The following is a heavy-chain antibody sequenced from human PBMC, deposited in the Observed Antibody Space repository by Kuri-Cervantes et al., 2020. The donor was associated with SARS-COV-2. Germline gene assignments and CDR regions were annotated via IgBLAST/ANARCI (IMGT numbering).Heavy chain of an antibody. CDR1: GFTFSSYA. CDR3: ARDLRQQLAYGMDV. V-gene: IGHV3-30-3*01. CDR2: ISYDGSNK. J-gene: IGHJ6*02. D-gene: IGHD6-13*01. Sequence: AASGFTFSSYAMHWVRQAPGKGLEWVAVISYDGSNKYYADSVKGRFTISRDNSKNTLYLQMNSLRAEDTAVYYCARDLRQQLAYGMDVWGQGPTVTVSS.